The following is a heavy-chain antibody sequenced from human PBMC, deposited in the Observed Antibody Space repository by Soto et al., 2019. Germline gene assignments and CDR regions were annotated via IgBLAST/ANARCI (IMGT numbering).Heavy chain of an antibody. Sequence: GGSLRLSCAASGFTFSSYAMSWVRQAPGKGLEWVSAISGSGGSTYYADSVKGRFTISRDNSKNTLYLQMNSLRAKDTAVYYCAKTSRLTYYFDYWGQGTLVTVSS. CDR3: AKTSRLTYYFDY. V-gene: IGHV3-23*01. CDR2: ISGSGGST. J-gene: IGHJ4*02. CDR1: GFTFSSYA. D-gene: IGHD3-16*01.